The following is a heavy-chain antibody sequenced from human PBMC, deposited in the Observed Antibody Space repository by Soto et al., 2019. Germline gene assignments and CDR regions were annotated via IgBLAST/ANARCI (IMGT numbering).Heavy chain of an antibody. CDR2: INPQNGDT. D-gene: IGHD6-13*01. V-gene: IGHV1-2*02. Sequence: ASVKVSCKASGYTFTDYYIHWVRQAPGQGLEWMGWINPQNGDTDSTQKFKGRVTLTRDTSISTVYVELTRLTSDDAAVYYCARTTETATVFAGLDHWGQGTLVTVSS. J-gene: IGHJ4*02. CDR1: GYTFTDYY. CDR3: ARTTETATVFAGLDH.